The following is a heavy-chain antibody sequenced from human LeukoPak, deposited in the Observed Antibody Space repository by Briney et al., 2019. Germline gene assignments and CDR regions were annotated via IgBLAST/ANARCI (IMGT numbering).Heavy chain of an antibody. CDR1: GYTFTDYY. CDR2: INPDSGAT. D-gene: IGHD3-10*01. V-gene: IGHV1-2*02. CDR3: ARDIPITR. Sequence: GASVKVSCKASGYTFTDYYIHWVRQAPGQGLEWMGWINPDSGATNYGQMFPGRVTLTRDTSISTAYMERRRLRSDDTGVYYCARDIPITRWGQGTMVTVSS. J-gene: IGHJ4*02.